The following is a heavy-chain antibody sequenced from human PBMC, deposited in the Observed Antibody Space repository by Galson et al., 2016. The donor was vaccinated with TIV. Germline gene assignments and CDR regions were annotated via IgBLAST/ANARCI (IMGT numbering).Heavy chain of an antibody. CDR2: IIPIFNIA. CDR1: GGIFRNHP. D-gene: IGHD3-22*01. CDR3: ARAGGGYHDTYWYFDL. V-gene: IGHV1-69*13. Sequence: SVKVSCKASGGIFRNHPISWVRQAPGQGLEWMGGIIPIFNIADYAQKFQGRVTITADESARTVSMELSSLRSDDTAVYYCARAGGGYHDTYWYFDLWGRGTLVTVSS. J-gene: IGHJ2*01.